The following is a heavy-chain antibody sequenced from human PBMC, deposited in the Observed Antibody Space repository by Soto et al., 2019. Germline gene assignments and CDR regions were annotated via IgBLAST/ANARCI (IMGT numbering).Heavy chain of an antibody. V-gene: IGHV4-28*01. J-gene: IGHJ4*02. Sequence: QVQLQESGPGLVEPSDTLSLTCAVSSSSISSSNCWGWIRPPPGKGLEWIGYIYYSGSTYYNPSLKSRVTMSVDTSKNQCALKLSSVTAVDTAVYYCATKPKSRYYLDYWGQGALVTVSS. CDR1: SSSISSSNC. CDR2: IYYSGST. D-gene: IGHD6-25*01. CDR3: ATKPKSRYYLDY.